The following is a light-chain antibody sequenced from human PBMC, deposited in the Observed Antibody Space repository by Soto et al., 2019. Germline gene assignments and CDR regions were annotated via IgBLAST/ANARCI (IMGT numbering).Light chain of an antibody. CDR1: QSISSY. Sequence: DLQMTQSPSSLPASVGDRVTITCRASQSISSYLNWYQQKPGKAPKLLIYAASSLQSGVPSRFSGSGSGTDLTLTISSLQPEDFATYYCQQSYSTPPFTFGPGTKVEIK. V-gene: IGKV1-39*01. J-gene: IGKJ3*01. CDR2: AAS. CDR3: QQSYSTPPFT.